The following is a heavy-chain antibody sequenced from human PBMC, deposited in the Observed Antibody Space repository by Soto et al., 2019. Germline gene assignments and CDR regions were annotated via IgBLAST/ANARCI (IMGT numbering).Heavy chain of an antibody. CDR2: IKQDGSEK. J-gene: IGHJ6*03. D-gene: IGHD2-2*01. Sequence: GGSLRLSCAASGFTFSSYWMSWVRQAPGKGLEWVANIKQDGSEKYYVDSVKGRFTISRDNAKNSLYLQMNSLRAEDTAVYYCARGSVPAADYYYYYYMDVWGKGTTVTVSS. CDR3: ARGSVPAADYYYYYYMDV. CDR1: GFTFSSYW. V-gene: IGHV3-7*04.